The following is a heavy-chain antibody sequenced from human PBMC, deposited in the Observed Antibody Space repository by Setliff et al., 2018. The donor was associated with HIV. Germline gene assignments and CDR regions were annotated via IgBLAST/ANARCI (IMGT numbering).Heavy chain of an antibody. J-gene: IGHJ4*02. CDR1: GYTFTGYY. CDR2: INPNSGGT. Sequence: GASVKVSCKASGYTFTGYYIHWVRQAPGQGLEWTGWINPNSGGTNYAQKFQGRVTMTRDTSISTAYMELSRLRSDDTAVYYCAKVRSSSWSYYFDYWGQGTLVTVSS. CDR3: AKVRSSSWSYYFDY. D-gene: IGHD6-13*01. V-gene: IGHV1-2*02.